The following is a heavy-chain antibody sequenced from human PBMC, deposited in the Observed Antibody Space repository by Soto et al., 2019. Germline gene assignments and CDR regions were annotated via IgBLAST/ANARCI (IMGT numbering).Heavy chain of an antibody. J-gene: IGHJ5*02. CDR3: ARHLSPYCSGGSCYSGSRGFDP. CDR1: GGSISSSSYY. D-gene: IGHD2-15*01. V-gene: IGHV4-39*01. Sequence: SETLSLTCTVSGGSISSSSYYWGWIRQPPGKGLEWIGSIYYSGSTYYNPSLKSRVTISVDTSKNQFSLKLSSVTAADTAVYYCARHLSPYCSGGSCYSGSRGFDPWGQGTLVTVSS. CDR2: IYYSGST.